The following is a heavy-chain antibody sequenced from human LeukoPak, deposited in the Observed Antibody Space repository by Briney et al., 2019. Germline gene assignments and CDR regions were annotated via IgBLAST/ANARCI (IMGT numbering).Heavy chain of an antibody. CDR3: AREPAEGVTGTTSEGGWFDP. CDR1: GGSISSGSYY. D-gene: IGHD1-7*01. CDR2: IYTSGST. J-gene: IGHJ5*02. V-gene: IGHV4-61*02. Sequence: SETLSLTCTVSGGSISSGSYYWSWIRQPAGKGLEWIGRIYTSGSTNYNPSLKSRVTISVDTSKNQFSLKLSSVTAADTAVYYCAREPAEGVTGTTSEGGWFDPWGQGTLVTVSS.